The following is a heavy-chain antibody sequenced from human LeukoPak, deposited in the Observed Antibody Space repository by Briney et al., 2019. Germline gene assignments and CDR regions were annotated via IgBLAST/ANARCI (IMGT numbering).Heavy chain of an antibody. CDR3: ARDEGYCSSTSCHGWFDP. V-gene: IGHV1-2*02. J-gene: IGHJ5*02. Sequence: ASVKVSCKASGYTFTGYYMHWVRQAPGQGLEWMGWINPNSGGTNYAQKFQGRVTMTRDTSISTAYMELSRLRSDDTAVYYCARDEGYCSSTSCHGWFDPWGQGTLVTVSS. CDR1: GYTFTGYY. D-gene: IGHD2-2*01. CDR2: INPNSGGT.